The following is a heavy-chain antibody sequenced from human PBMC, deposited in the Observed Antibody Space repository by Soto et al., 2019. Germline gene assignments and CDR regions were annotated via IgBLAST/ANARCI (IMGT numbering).Heavy chain of an antibody. J-gene: IGHJ4*02. D-gene: IGHD3-9*01. CDR2: ISFDGNTK. V-gene: IGHV3-30*18. Sequence: QVQLVESGGGVVQPGRSLRLSCAASGFTFSNYGMHWVRQAPGKGLEWVAVISFDGNTKYYGDSVNGRFIVSRDNSKNILYVQTNSLRPEDTAVYYCVKSKDLTGNDFKFDHWGQGTLVTVSS. CDR3: VKSKDLTGNDFKFDH. CDR1: GFTFSNYG.